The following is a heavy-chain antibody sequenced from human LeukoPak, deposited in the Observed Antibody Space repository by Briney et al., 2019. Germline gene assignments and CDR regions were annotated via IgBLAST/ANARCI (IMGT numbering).Heavy chain of an antibody. J-gene: IGHJ4*02. Sequence: GGSLRLSCAASGFTFSSYAMSWVRQAPGKRLEWVSAISGSGGSTYYADSVKGRFTISRDNSRNTLYLQMNSLRAEDTAVYYCARDSYSSGWYAGLLYYWGQGTLVTVSS. V-gene: IGHV3-23*01. CDR3: ARDSYSSGWYAGLLYY. D-gene: IGHD6-19*01. CDR2: ISGSGGST. CDR1: GFTFSSYA.